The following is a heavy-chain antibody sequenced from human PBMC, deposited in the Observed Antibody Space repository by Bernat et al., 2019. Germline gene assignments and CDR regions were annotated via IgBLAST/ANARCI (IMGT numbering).Heavy chain of an antibody. D-gene: IGHD4/OR15-4a*01. CDR2: ISYDGSNK. CDR1: GFTFSSYA. J-gene: IGHJ4*02. Sequence: QVQLVESGGGVVQPGRSLRLSCAASGFTFSSYAMHWVRQAPGKGLEWVAVISYDGSNKYYADSVKGRFTISRDNSKNTLYLQMNSLRAEDTAVYYCAREAPGLYYCDYWGQGTLVTVSS. V-gene: IGHV3-30*01. CDR3: AREAPGLYYCDY.